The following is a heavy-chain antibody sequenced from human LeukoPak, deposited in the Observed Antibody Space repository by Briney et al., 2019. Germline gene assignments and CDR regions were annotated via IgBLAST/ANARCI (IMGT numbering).Heavy chain of an antibody. CDR3: ARDWRLDWFDP. CDR1: GFTFSSYA. V-gene: IGHV3-30*04. D-gene: IGHD3-3*01. J-gene: IGHJ5*02. Sequence: PGGSLRLSCAASGFTFSSYAMHWVRQAPGKGLEWVTIISYDGTNKYYADSVKGRVTISRDNAKNSLYLQMNSLRAEDTAVYYCARDWRLDWFDPWGQGTLVTVSS. CDR2: ISYDGTNK.